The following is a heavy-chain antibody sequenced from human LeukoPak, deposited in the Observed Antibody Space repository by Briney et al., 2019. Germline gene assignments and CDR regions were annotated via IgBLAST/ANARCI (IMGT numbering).Heavy chain of an antibody. V-gene: IGHV4-4*07. CDR2: IYTSGTT. Sequence: PSETLSLTCTVSGGSISSYYWRWIRQPAGKGLEWIGRIYTSGTTNYNPSLKSRVTMSLDTSNNQFSLKLSSVTAADTAVYYCARAYKGTTSLYYYYYMDVWAKGPRSPSP. CDR3: ARAYKGTTSLYYYYYMDV. CDR1: GGSISSYY. D-gene: IGHD2-2*01. J-gene: IGHJ6*03.